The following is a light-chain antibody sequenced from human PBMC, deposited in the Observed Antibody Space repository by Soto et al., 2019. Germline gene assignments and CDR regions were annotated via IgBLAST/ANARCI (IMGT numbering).Light chain of an antibody. Sequence: DIQMTQSPSTLYASVGDRVSITCRASQRVDRYLAWYQQKPGKAPKLLIYDASSLESGVPSRFSGSGSGTEFTLTISSLQPDDFATYYCQHYNSYSEAFGQGTKVDI. V-gene: IGKV1-5*01. CDR1: QRVDRY. CDR3: QHYNSYSEA. J-gene: IGKJ1*01. CDR2: DAS.